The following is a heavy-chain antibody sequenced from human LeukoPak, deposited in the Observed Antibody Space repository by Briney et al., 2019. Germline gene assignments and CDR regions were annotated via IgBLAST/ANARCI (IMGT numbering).Heavy chain of an antibody. V-gene: IGHV7-4-1*02. CDR1: GYTFTSYA. D-gene: IGHD2-2*01. J-gene: IGHJ6*02. CDR2: INTNTGNP. CDR3: AREHDPAAIYYYYYYGMDV. Sequence: GASVKVSCKASGYTFTSYAMNWVRQAPGQGLEWMGRINTNTGNPTYAQDFTGRFVFSLDTSVSTAYLQISSLKAEDTAVYYCAREHDPAAIYYYYYYGMDVWGQETTVSVSS.